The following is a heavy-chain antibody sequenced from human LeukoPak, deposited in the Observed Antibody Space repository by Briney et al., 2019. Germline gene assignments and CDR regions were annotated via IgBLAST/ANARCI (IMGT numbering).Heavy chain of an antibody. CDR3: ARSPHILTGENFDY. CDR1: GYTFTGYY. J-gene: IGHJ4*02. V-gene: IGHV1-2*02. CDR2: INSNSGGT. D-gene: IGHD3-9*01. Sequence: VASVTVSCKASGYTFTGYYMHWVRQAPGQGLEWMGWINSNSGGTNYAQKFQGRVTMTRDTSISTAYMELSRLRSDDTAVYYCARSPHILTGENFDYWGQGTLVTVSS.